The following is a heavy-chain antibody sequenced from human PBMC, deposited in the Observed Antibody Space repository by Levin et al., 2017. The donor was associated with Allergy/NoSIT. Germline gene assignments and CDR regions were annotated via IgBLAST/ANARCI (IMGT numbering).Heavy chain of an antibody. D-gene: IGHD1-1*01. Sequence: SGPTLVKPTQTLTLTCTFSGFSLSTSGVGVGWIRQPPGKALEWLALIYWDDDKRYSPSLKSRLTITKDTSKNQVVLTMTNMDPVDTATYYCAHRSKSEERGNWFDPWGQGTLVTVSS. CDR2: IYWDDDK. J-gene: IGHJ5*02. V-gene: IGHV2-5*02. CDR3: AHRSKSEERGNWFDP. CDR1: GFSLSTSGVG.